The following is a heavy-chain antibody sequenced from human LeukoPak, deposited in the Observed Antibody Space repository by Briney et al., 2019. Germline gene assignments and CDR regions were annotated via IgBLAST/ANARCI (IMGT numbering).Heavy chain of an antibody. CDR3: AITAMDPYVDY. CDR1: GGSIGSGGYY. V-gene: IGHV4-31*03. J-gene: IGHJ4*02. D-gene: IGHD5-18*01. Sequence: SETLSLTCTVSGGSIGSGGYYWSWIRQHPGKGLEWIGYIYYSGSTYYNPSLKSRVTISVDTSKNQFSLKLSSVTAADTAVYYCAITAMDPYVDYWGQGTLVTVSS. CDR2: IYYSGST.